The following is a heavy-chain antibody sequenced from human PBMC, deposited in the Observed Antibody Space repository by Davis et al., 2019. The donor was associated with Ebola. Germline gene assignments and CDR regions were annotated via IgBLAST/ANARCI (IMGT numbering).Heavy chain of an antibody. D-gene: IGHD3-22*01. J-gene: IGHJ4*02. CDR1: GYTFTSYA. CDR3: ARVTYYYDSSGYYLFDY. CDR2: INAGNGNT. Sequence: AASVKVSCTASGYTFTSYAMHWVRQAPGQRLEWMGWINAGNGNTKYSQKFQGRVTITRDTSASTAYMELSSLRSEDTAVYYCARVTYYYDSSGYYLFDYWGQGTLVTVSS. V-gene: IGHV1-3*01.